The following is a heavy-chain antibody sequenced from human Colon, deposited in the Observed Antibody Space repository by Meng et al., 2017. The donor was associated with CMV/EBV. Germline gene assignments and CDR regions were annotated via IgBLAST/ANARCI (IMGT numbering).Heavy chain of an antibody. V-gene: IGHV4-34*01. J-gene: IGHJ6*02. CDR1: GGSFSGYY. D-gene: IGHD1-26*01. CDR2: INHSGST. CDR3: ARGRRIVGATVSYYYGMDV. Sequence: ESLKISCAVYGGSFSGYYWSWIRQPPGKGLEWIGEINHSGSTNYNPSLKSRVTISVDTSKNQFSLKLSSVTAADTAVYYCARGRRIVGATVSYYYGMDVWGQGTTVTVSS.